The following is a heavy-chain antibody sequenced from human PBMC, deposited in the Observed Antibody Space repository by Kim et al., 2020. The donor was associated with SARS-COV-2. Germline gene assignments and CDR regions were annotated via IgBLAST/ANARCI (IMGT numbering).Heavy chain of an antibody. D-gene: IGHD6-19*01. V-gene: IGHV4-39*07. CDR2: IHYRGST. CDR1: GASISSSTYY. CDR3: ARDSNGWFFDL. Sequence: SETLSLTCSVSGASISSSTYYWGWIRQPPGKGLEWIGSIHYRGSTYYNPSFKSRLTISVDTSKNQFSLRLKSVTAADTAVYSCARDSNGWFFDLWGQGSLVTVSS. J-gene: IGHJ4*03.